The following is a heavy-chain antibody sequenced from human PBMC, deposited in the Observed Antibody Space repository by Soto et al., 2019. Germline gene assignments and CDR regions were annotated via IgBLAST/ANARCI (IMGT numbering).Heavy chain of an antibody. J-gene: IGHJ6*02. Sequence: QITLKESGPTLVKPTQTLTLTCTFSGFSLSTSGVGVGWIRQPPGKALAWLALIYWDDDKRYSPSLKSRLTITKDTSKNQVVLTMTNMDPVDTATHYCAHSDCGGDCYPYYYYGMDVWGQGTTVTVSS. CDR3: AHSDCGGDCYPYYYYGMDV. V-gene: IGHV2-5*02. CDR1: GFSLSTSGVG. CDR2: IYWDDDK. D-gene: IGHD2-21*02.